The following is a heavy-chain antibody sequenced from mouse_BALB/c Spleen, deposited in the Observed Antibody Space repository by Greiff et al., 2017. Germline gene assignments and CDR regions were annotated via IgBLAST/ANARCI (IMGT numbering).Heavy chain of an antibody. CDR1: GYTFTDYN. Sequence: VQLKESGPELVKPGASVKISCKASGYTFTDYNMHWVKQSHGKSLEWIGYIYPYNGGTGYNQKFKSKATLTVDNSSSTAYMELRSLTSEDSAVYYCARSHRYASWVAYWGQGTLVTVSA. V-gene: IGHV1S29*02. CDR3: ARSHRYASWVAY. D-gene: IGHD2-14*01. CDR2: IYPYNGGT. J-gene: IGHJ3*01.